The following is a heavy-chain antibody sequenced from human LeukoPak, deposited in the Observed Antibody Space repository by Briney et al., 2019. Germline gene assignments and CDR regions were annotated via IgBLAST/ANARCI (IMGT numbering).Heavy chain of an antibody. CDR1: GFSFSFYP. CDR2: ISRDSSVI. V-gene: IGHV3-48*02. Sequence: AGGSLRLSCEASGFSFSFYPMNWVRQAPGKALEWLSYISRDSSVIYYADSVKGRFTISRGNDKGSLSLQMNGLRDEDTAVYYCARDQGLYMGPYYFDYWGRGTLVTVSS. D-gene: IGHD6-25*01. CDR3: ARDQGLYMGPYYFDY. J-gene: IGHJ4*02.